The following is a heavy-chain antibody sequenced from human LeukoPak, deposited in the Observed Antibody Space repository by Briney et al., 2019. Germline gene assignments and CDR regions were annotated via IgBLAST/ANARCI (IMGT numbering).Heavy chain of an antibody. V-gene: IGHV1-3*01. CDR2: INAGNGNT. CDR3: AREMRSPYYFDH. CDR1: GYTFTSYA. J-gene: IGHJ4*02. Sequence: ASVKVSCKASGYTFTSYAMHWVRQAPGQGLEWMGWINAGNGNTKYSQKFQGRVTITRDTSASTAYMELSSLRSEDTAVYYCAREMRSPYYFDHWGQGTLVTVSS.